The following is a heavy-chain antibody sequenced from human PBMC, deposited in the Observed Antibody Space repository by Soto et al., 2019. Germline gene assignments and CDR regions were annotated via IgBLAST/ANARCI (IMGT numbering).Heavy chain of an antibody. J-gene: IGHJ5*02. CDR3: ARERLQGGFDP. CDR1: GGSISSGDYY. V-gene: IGHV4-30-4*01. CDR2: IYYSGST. Sequence: SETLSLTCTVSGGSISSGDYYWSWIRQPPGKGLEWIGYIYYSGSTYYNPSLKSRVTISVDTSKNQFSLKLSSATAADTAVYYCARERLQGGFDPWGQGTLVTVSS. D-gene: IGHD4-4*01.